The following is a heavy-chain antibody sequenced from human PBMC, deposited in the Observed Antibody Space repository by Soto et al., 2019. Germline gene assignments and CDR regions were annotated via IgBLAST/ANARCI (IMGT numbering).Heavy chain of an antibody. Sequence: EVQPVESGGGLVQPGGSQRLSCAASGFTFSDHYRDWVRQAPGKGLEWVGRIRNKANSYTTDYAASVKGRFTISRDDSTDSLYLQVNSLKTEDTAIVYCARDSGKGAYFDYWGHGTLATVSS. CDR2: IRNKANSYTT. V-gene: IGHV3-72*01. CDR1: GFTFSDHY. J-gene: IGHJ4*01. CDR3: ARDSGKGAYFDY. D-gene: IGHD1-26*01.